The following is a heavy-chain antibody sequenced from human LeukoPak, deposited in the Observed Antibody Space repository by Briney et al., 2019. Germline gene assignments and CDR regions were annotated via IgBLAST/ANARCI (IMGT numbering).Heavy chain of an antibody. CDR3: ARKNRTPLRNNWFDS. CDR2: INPGDSNT. V-gene: IGHV5-51*01. J-gene: IGHJ5*01. Sequence: KVSCKASGYTFTTYWIAWVRQMPGKGLEWMGIINPGDSNTKYSPSVQGQVTISADKSIGTAYLQWNSLKASDTAIYYCARKNRTPLRNNWFDSWGQGTLVTVSS. D-gene: IGHD1-1*01. CDR1: GYTFTTYW.